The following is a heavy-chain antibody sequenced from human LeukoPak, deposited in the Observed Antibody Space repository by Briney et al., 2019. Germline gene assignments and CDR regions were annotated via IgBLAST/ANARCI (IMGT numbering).Heavy chain of an antibody. CDR3: TTVTHSYL. CDR2: IQHGGTT. D-gene: IGHD2-15*01. Sequence: PGGSLRLSCATSGFSFNSAWLSWVRQAPGKGLEWIGRIQHGGTTDYAAPVKGRFTISRDDSKATLYLQMNSLKTEDTAIYYCTTVTHSYLGGQGTLVTVSS. CDR1: GFSFNSAW. V-gene: IGHV3-15*01. J-gene: IGHJ4*02.